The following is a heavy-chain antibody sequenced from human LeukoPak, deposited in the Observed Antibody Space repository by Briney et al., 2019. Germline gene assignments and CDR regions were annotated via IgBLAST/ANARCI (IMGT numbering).Heavy chain of an antibody. CDR2: ISYSGDDT. Sequence: PGGSLTLSCAASGFTFSISGLSWVPHAPGKGLYCVSSISYSGDDTYYADSVKGRFTIFRDNFNNTLYLQMNSLRAEATAFYYCAKVRYGSGSYTFDYWGQGTLVTVSS. CDR1: GFTFSISG. J-gene: IGHJ4*02. D-gene: IGHD3-10*01. CDR3: AKVRYGSGSYTFDY. V-gene: IGHV3-23*01.